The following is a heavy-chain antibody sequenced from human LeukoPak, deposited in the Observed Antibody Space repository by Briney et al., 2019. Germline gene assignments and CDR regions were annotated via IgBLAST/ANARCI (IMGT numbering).Heavy chain of an antibody. Sequence: GSLRLSCAASGFTFDDSVMSWVRQAPGKGLEWVSSINWNGGSTGYADSVKGRFTISRDNAKNSLYLQMNSLRAEDTALYHCARKGVGGELGGFDYWGQGTLVTVSS. CDR1: GFTFDDSV. V-gene: IGHV3-20*01. CDR2: INWNGGST. J-gene: IGHJ4*02. D-gene: IGHD3-16*01. CDR3: ARKGVGGELGGFDY.